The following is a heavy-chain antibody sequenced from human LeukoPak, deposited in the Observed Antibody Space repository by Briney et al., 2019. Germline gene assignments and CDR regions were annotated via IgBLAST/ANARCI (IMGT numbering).Heavy chain of an antibody. J-gene: IGHJ5*02. CDR3: ARGDHYGDYANWFDP. D-gene: IGHD4-17*01. CDR2: IYYSGST. CDR1: GGSISSGGYY. Sequence: SETLSLTCTVSGGSISSGGYYWSWIRQHPGTGLEWIGYIYYSGSTNYNPSLKSRVTISVDTSKNQFSLKLSSVTAADTAVYYCARGDHYGDYANWFDPWGQGTLVTVSS. V-gene: IGHV4-31*03.